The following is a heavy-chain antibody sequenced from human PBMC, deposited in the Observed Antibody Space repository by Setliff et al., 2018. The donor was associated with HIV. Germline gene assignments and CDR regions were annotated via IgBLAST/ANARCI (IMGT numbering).Heavy chain of an antibody. J-gene: IGHJ4*01. D-gene: IGHD3-3*01. CDR1: GGSISRGGRY. CDR2: VYYNGES. CDR3: ASALVGGASPFDY. V-gene: IGHV4-31*03. Sequence: SETLSLTCTVSGGSISRGGRYWGWVRQHPGRGLEWAGYVYYNGESFYNPSLRGRITILQDKSKNQFSLEVRSVTAADTAIYYCASALVGGASPFDYWGQGALVTVSS.